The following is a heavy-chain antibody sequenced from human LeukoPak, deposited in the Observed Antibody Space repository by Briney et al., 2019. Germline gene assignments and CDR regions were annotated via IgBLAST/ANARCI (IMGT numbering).Heavy chain of an antibody. CDR3: ARDSLWFGEYYPPDY. Sequence: ASVKVSCKASGYTFTSYGISWVRQAPGQGLEWMGWISAYNGNTNYAQKLQGRVTMTTDTSTSTAYMELRSLRSDDTAVYYCARDSLWFGEYYPPDYWGQGTLVTVSS. J-gene: IGHJ4*02. CDR1: GYTFTSYG. D-gene: IGHD3-10*01. V-gene: IGHV1-18*01. CDR2: ISAYNGNT.